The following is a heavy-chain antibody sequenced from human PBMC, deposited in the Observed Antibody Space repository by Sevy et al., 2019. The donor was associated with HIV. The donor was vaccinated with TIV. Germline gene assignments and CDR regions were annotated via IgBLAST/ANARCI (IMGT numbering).Heavy chain of an antibody. CDR1: GFTFSDYY. V-gene: IGHV3-11*01. D-gene: IGHD3-22*01. CDR3: ARDSRGYLDDFDY. Sequence: GGSLRLSCAASGFTFSDYYMSWIRQAPGKGLEWVSYISSSGSTIYDGDSVKCRFTISRDNAKNSLYLQMNSLRAEDTAVYYCARDSRGYLDDFDYRGQGTLVTVSS. CDR2: ISSSGSTI. J-gene: IGHJ4*02.